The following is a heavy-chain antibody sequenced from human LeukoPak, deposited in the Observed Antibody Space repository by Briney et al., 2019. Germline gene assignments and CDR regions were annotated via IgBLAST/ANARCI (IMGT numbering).Heavy chain of an antibody. D-gene: IGHD5-18*01. CDR2: INQDGGTT. Sequence: GGSLRLSCAASGFTFSSLWMSWVRQAPGRGPEWVANINQDGGTTYYVASVKGRFTISRDNAKNSLYLQMNSLRAEDTAVYYCARVASGYSYASLGFDYWGQGTLVTVSS. J-gene: IGHJ4*02. V-gene: IGHV3-7*01. CDR3: ARVASGYSYASLGFDY. CDR1: GFTFSSLW.